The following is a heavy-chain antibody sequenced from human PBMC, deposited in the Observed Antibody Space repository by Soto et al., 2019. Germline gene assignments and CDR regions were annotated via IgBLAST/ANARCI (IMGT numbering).Heavy chain of an antibody. D-gene: IGHD6-13*01. Sequence: PGGSLRLSCAASGFTFSSYEMNWVRKARGKGLEWVSFICSSCSTTYYADSVKVPFTISSDTAKNSLYLQLTSLRAEDTAAYYSARESSSWYYYYCMDVWCQGTTVTVSS. CDR1: GFTFSSYE. CDR2: ICSSCSTT. V-gene: IGHV3-48*03. CDR3: ARESSSWYYYYCMDV. J-gene: IGHJ6*02.